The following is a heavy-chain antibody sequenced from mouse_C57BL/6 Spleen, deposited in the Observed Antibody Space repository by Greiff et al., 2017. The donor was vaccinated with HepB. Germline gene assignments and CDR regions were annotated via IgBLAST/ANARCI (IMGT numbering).Heavy chain of an antibody. CDR2: ILPGSGST. V-gene: IGHV1-9*01. CDR1: GYTFTGYW. J-gene: IGHJ3*01. CDR3: ARPLYDYEGDWFAY. D-gene: IGHD2-4*01. Sequence: QVQLQQSGAELMKPGASVKLSCKATGYTFTGYWIEWVKQRPGHGLEWIGEILPGSGSTNYNEKFKGKATFTADTSSNTAYMQLSSLTTEDSAIYYCARPLYDYEGDWFAYWGQGTLVTVSA.